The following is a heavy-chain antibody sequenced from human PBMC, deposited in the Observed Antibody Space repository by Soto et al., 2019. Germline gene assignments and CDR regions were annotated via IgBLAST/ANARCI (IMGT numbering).Heavy chain of an antibody. Sequence: AGGSLRLSCAASGFTFSTYAMSWVRQAPGKGLEWVSGISGSGGTTFYAGSVKGRFTIPRDNSKKTLYLQMDSLRADDTAVYYCAKFPEYSAYDGSYFDYWGQGTLVTVSS. CDR3: AKFPEYSAYDGSYFDY. J-gene: IGHJ4*02. V-gene: IGHV3-23*01. D-gene: IGHD5-12*01. CDR2: ISGSGGTT. CDR1: GFTFSTYA.